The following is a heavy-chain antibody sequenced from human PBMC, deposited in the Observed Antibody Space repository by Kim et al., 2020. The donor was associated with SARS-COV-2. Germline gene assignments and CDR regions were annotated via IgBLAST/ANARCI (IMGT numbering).Heavy chain of an antibody. CDR2: ITGGGHTS. CDR1: GFIFTNYA. D-gene: IGHD6-13*01. Sequence: GGSLRLSCAASGFIFTNYAINWVRQAPGKGLEWVSGITGGGHTSFYADSVKGRFTISRDNSKNTVYLQMISLRVEDTAEYYCAKEIDGGGRCSWDYWGQGTLVTVSP. V-gene: IGHV3-23*01. CDR3: AKEIDGGGRCSWDY. J-gene: IGHJ4*02.